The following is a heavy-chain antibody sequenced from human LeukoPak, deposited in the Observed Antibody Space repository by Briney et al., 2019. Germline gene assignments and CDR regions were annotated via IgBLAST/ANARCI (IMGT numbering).Heavy chain of an antibody. CDR1: GYTFTSYG. V-gene: IGHV1-18*01. D-gene: IGHD5-12*01. Sequence: ASVKVSCKASGYTFTSYGISWVRQAPGQGLEWMGWISAYNGNTNYAQKLQGRVTMTTDTSTSTAYMELRSLRSDDTVVYYCARDGQYSGYDPKVYYYGMDVWGQGTTVTVSS. CDR2: ISAYNGNT. J-gene: IGHJ6*02. CDR3: ARDGQYSGYDPKVYYYGMDV.